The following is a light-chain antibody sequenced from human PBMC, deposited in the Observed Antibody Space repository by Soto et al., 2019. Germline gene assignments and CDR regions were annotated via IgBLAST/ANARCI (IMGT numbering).Light chain of an antibody. J-gene: IGKJ1*01. CDR3: QQYGSSPQT. V-gene: IGKV3-20*01. CDR2: DAS. CDR1: RSVSSRY. Sequence: EILLTQSPGTLSLSPGERATLSCRASRSVSSRYLAWYQQKPGQAHRLLIYDASSRATGIPERFSGSGSGTDFTFTISRQEPEDFAVYYCQQYGSSPQTFGHGTKVEIK.